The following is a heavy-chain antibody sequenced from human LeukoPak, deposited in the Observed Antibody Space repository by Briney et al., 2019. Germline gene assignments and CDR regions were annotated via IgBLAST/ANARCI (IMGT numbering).Heavy chain of an antibody. CDR3: AKVERSSRVHYFDY. CDR1: GFTFSSYA. J-gene: IGHJ4*02. D-gene: IGHD3-10*01. Sequence: GGSLRLSCAAPGFTFSSYAMTWVRQAPGEGLEWVEDISASGGSTFYVDSVKGRFTISRDNSRNTLSLEMDSLRAEDTAVYYCAKVERSSRVHYFDYWGQGTLVTVSS. V-gene: IGHV3-23*01. CDR2: ISASGGST.